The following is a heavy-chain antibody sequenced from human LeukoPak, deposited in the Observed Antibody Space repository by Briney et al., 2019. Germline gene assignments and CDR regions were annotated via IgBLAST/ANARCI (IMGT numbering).Heavy chain of an antibody. Sequence: ASVKVSCKASGYTFTSYYMHWVRQAPGQGLEWMGIINPSGGSTSYAQKFQGRVTMTRDMSTSTVYMELSSLRSEDTAVYYCASAEYCSGGSCYSLDYWGQGTQVTVSS. CDR2: INPSGGST. V-gene: IGHV1-46*01. D-gene: IGHD2-15*01. J-gene: IGHJ4*02. CDR1: GYTFTSYY. CDR3: ASAEYCSGGSCYSLDY.